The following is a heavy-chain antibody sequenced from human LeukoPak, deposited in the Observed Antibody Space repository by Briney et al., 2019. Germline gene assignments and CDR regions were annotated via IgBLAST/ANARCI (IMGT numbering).Heavy chain of an antibody. V-gene: IGHV3-30*04. CDR1: GFTFGTYA. Sequence: WGSLRLSCAASGFTFGTYAMHWVRQAPGKGLEWVAVILSDGSIPNTADSVRGRFIISRDNSKNTLFLQMNRLRTEDTAVYYCARGAILGGYNLIDDWGQGTLVTVSS. CDR2: ILSDGSIP. CDR3: ARGAILGGYNLIDD. D-gene: IGHD1-26*01. J-gene: IGHJ4*02.